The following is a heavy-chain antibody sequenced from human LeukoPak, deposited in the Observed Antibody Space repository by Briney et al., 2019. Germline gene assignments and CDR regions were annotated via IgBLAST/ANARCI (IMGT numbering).Heavy chain of an antibody. CDR2: INTNTGDP. CDR1: GYIFTIYT. CDR3: ASEGSASSWADYFDY. Sequence: ASVKVSCKASGYIFTIYTLNWVRQAPGQGLEWMGWINTNTGDPTYAQGFTGRFVFSLDTSVSTAYLQISSLAAEDTAVYYCASEGSASSWADYFDYWGQGTLVTVSS. D-gene: IGHD6-13*01. V-gene: IGHV7-4-1*02. J-gene: IGHJ4*02.